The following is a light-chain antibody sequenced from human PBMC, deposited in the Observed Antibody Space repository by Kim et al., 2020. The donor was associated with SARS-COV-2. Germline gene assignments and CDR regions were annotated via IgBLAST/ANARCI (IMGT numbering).Light chain of an antibody. V-gene: IGLV3-21*01. CDR3: QVWDTDTDDYV. J-gene: IGLJ1*01. Sequence: SYELTQPPSVSVAPGQTARITCGGNNIGGHSVHWYQQKPGQAPVLVIYYDSDRPSGIPERLSGSKAATTATLTISRVEAGDEADCYCQVWDTDTDDYVFG. CDR1: NIGGHS. CDR2: YDS.